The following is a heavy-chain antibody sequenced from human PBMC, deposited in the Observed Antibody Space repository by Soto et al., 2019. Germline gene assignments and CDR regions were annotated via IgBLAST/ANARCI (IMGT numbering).Heavy chain of an antibody. CDR3: ARNYDYIWGSYRSFYYMHV. V-gene: IGHV4-59*08. D-gene: IGHD3-16*02. CDR1: GGSISSYY. CDR2: IYYSGST. Sequence: QVQLQESGPGLVKPSETLSLTCTVSGGSISSYYWSWIRQPPGKGLEWIGYIYYSGSTNYNPSLKSRVTISVDTSKNQFSLKRSSVTAADTAVYYCARNYDYIWGSYRSFYYMHVWGKGTTVTVSS. J-gene: IGHJ6*03.